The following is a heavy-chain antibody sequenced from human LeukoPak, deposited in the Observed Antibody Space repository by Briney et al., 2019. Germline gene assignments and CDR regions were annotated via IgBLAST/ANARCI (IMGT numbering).Heavy chain of an antibody. CDR3: ARGGWELPEGSLDY. V-gene: IGHV4-34*01. Sequence: GSLRLSCEASGFTVSSTHMVWVRQAPGKGLEWIGEINHSGSTNYNPSLKSRATISVDASKNQFSLKLSSVTAADTAVYYCARGGWELPEGSLDYWGQGTLVTVSS. D-gene: IGHD1-26*01. J-gene: IGHJ4*02. CDR2: INHSGST. CDR1: GFTVSSTH.